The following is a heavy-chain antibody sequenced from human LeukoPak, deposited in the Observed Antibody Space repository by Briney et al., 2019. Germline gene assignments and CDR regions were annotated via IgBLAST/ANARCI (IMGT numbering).Heavy chain of an antibody. CDR2: ITRSSSAI. CDR1: GFTFSTYS. J-gene: IGHJ4*02. V-gene: IGHV3-48*01. D-gene: IGHD6-19*01. CDR3: ARVGSGWYDFDY. Sequence: GGSLRLSCAASGFTFSTYSMNWVRQAPGKGLEWVSYITRSSSAIYYADSVKGRFTISRDNAKNTLYLQMNSLRAEDTAVYYCARVGSGWYDFDYWGQGTLVTVSS.